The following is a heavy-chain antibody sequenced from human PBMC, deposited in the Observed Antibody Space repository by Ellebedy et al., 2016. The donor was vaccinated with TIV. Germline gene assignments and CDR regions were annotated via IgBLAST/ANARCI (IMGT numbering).Heavy chain of an antibody. V-gene: IGHV3-23*01. Sequence: PGGSLRLSCAASGFTFSSCAMNWVRQAPGKGLEWVSGIRGDGASVYYVGSVKGRFTISRDNLKNTLYLQMNSVRGEDTAVYYCAKGRYSTGWYDSMDVWGQGTTVTVAS. J-gene: IGHJ6*02. CDR1: GFTFSSCA. D-gene: IGHD6-19*01. CDR3: AKGRYSTGWYDSMDV. CDR2: IRGDGASV.